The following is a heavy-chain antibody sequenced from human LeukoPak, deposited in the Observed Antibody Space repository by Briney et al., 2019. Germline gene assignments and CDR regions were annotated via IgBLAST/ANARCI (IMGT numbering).Heavy chain of an antibody. CDR3: ARVTAQGGDFLEPGDY. CDR2: INPSVGTT. Sequence: GASVKVSCKASGYTFISHYLHWVRQATGQGLEWMGIINPSVGTTDYAQKFQGRVTMTRDTSTTTVYMELSSLRSEDTAVYYCARVTAQGGDFLEPGDYWGQGTLVTVSS. V-gene: IGHV1-46*01. D-gene: IGHD3-3*01. CDR1: GYTFISHY. J-gene: IGHJ4*02.